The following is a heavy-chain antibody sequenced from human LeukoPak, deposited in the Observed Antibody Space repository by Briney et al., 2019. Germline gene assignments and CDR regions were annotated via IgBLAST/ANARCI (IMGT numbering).Heavy chain of an antibody. D-gene: IGHD3-22*01. Sequence: TPSETLSLTCTVSGGSISTYYWSWIRQTAGKGLERIGRIYSSGSTNYNPSLESRVTVSLDTSKNQFSLKLSSVTAADTAFYYCARDSSVSSWAFDIWGQGTVVTVSS. J-gene: IGHJ3*02. CDR2: IYSSGST. CDR1: GGSISTYY. CDR3: ARDSSVSSWAFDI. V-gene: IGHV4-4*07.